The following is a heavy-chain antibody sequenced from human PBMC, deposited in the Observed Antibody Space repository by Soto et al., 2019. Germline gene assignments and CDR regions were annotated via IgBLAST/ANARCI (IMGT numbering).Heavy chain of an antibody. CDR3: AAQGGIGGYYYGMDV. Sequence: QMQLVQSGPEVKKPGTSVKVSCKASGFTFTRSAVQWVRQARGQRLEWIGWLVVGSGNTNYAQRFQERVTITRDMSTSTAYMELSSLRSEDTAVYYCAAQGGIGGYYYGMDVWGQGTPVTVSS. J-gene: IGHJ6*02. CDR2: LVVGSGNT. D-gene: IGHD1-26*01. V-gene: IGHV1-58*01. CDR1: GFTFTRSA.